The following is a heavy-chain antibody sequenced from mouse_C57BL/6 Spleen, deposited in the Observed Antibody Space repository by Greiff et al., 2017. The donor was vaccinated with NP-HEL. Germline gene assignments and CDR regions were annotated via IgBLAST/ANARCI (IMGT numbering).Heavy chain of an antibody. CDR1: GYTFTDYY. CDR2: INPNNGGT. J-gene: IGHJ3*01. V-gene: IGHV1-26*01. CDR3: GTWFAY. Sequence: EVQLQQSGPELVKPGASVKISCKASGYTFTDYYMNWVKQSHGKSLEWIGDINPNNGGTSYNQKFKGKATLTVDKSSSTAYMELRSLTSEVSAVYYCGTWFAYWGQGTLVTVSA.